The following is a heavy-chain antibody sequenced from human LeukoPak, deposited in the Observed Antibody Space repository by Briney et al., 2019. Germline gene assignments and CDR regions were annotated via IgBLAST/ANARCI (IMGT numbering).Heavy chain of an antibody. CDR2: IYTGGST. CDR1: GFTVSTNY. D-gene: IGHD2-2*02. V-gene: IGHV3-53*01. Sequence: GGSLRLSCAASGFTVSTNYMSWVRQAPGKGLEWVSIIYTGGSTYYTNSVKGRFTISRDSSKNTLYLQMDSLRAEDTAVYYCARGYTFPREIDNWGQGTLVTVSS. CDR3: ARGYTFPREIDN. J-gene: IGHJ4*02.